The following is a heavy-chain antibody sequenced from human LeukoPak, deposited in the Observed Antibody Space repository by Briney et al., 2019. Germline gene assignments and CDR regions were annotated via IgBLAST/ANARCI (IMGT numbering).Heavy chain of an antibody. J-gene: IGHJ4*02. CDR2: IYYSGST. D-gene: IGHD2-8*01. CDR1: GGSISSGGYY. V-gene: IGHV4-31*03. CDR3: ARGPLAAVLMVYAKRNYDSSGYFDY. Sequence: PSQTLSLTCTVSGGSISSGGYYWSWIRQHPGKGLEWIGYIYYSGSTNYNPSLKSRVTISVDTSKNQFSLKLSSVTAADTAVYYCARGPLAAVLMVYAKRNYDSSGYFDYWGQGTLVTVSS.